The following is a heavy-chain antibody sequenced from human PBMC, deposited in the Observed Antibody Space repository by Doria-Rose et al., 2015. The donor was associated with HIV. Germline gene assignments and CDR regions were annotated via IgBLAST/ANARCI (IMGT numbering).Heavy chain of an antibody. CDR1: GGSFSGYY. V-gene: IGHV4-34*01. J-gene: IGHJ6*02. CDR2: INHSGST. CDR3: ARGLLRGGWNDVDYYYGMDV. D-gene: IGHD1-1*01. Sequence: VQLQESGAGLVKPSETLSLTCAVFGGSFSGYYWSWIRQPPGKGLEWIGEINHSGSTNYNTSLKSRVTISLDTSKNLFSLKLSSVTTADTAVYYCARGLLRGGWNDVDYYYGMDVWGQGTTVTVSS.